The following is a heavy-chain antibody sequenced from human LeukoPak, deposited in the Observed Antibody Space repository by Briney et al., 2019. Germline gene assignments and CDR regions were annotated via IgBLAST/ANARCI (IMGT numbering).Heavy chain of an antibody. CDR1: GGSISSYY. J-gene: IGHJ5*02. D-gene: IGHD6-13*01. CDR3: ARDASSSWFSWFDP. Sequence: SETLSLTCTVSGGSISSYYWSWIRQPPGKGLEWIGNIYYSGSTNYNPSLKSRVTMSVDTSKNQCSLKLSSVTAADTAVYYCARDASSSWFSWFDPWGQGTLVTVSS. V-gene: IGHV4-59*12. CDR2: IYYSGST.